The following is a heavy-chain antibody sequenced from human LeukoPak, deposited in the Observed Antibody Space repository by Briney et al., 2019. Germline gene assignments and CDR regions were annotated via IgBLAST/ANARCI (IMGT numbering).Heavy chain of an antibody. CDR1: GYSISSGYY. D-gene: IGHD2-15*01. CDR2: IYHSGST. V-gene: IGHV4-38-2*02. CDR3: ARDLIVVVVAAGDV. Sequence: PSEALSLTCTVSGYSISSGYYWGWIRQPPGQGLEWIGSIYHSGSTYYNPSLKSRVTISVDTSKNQFSLKLSSVTAADTAVYYCARDLIVVVVAAGDVWGQGTTVTVSS. J-gene: IGHJ6*02.